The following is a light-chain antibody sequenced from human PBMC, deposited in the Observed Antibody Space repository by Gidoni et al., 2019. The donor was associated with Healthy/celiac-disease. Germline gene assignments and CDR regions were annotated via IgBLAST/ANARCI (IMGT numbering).Light chain of an antibody. J-gene: IGKJ3*01. V-gene: IGKV1-5*03. CDR3: QQYNSYSSFT. CDR2: KAS. CDR1: QSISSW. Sequence: DIQMTQSPSTLSASVGDRVTITCRASQSISSWLDWYQQKPGKAPKLLIYKASSLDSGGPSRFSGSGSGTEFTLTIISLQPDDFATYYCQQYNSYSSFTFGPGTKVDIK.